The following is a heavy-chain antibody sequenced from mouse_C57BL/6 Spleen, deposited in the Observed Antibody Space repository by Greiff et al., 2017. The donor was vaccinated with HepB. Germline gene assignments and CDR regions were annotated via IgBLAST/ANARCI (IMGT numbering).Heavy chain of an antibody. J-gene: IGHJ4*01. D-gene: IGHD2-3*01. CDR2: SRNKANDYTT. Sequence: EVHLVESGGGLVQSGRSLRLSCATSGFTFSDFYMEWVRQAPGKGLEWIAASRNKANDYTTEYSASVKGRFIVSRDTSQSILYLQMNALRAEDTAIYYCARDAGLLGAMDYWGQGTSVTVSS. V-gene: IGHV7-1*01. CDR1: GFTFSDFY. CDR3: ARDAGLLGAMDY.